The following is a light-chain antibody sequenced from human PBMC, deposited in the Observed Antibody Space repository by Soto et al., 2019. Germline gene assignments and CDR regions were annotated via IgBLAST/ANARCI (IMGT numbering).Light chain of an antibody. CDR2: DVS. CDR1: SSDVGGYNY. J-gene: IGLJ3*02. V-gene: IGLV2-14*03. CDR3: NSYTTGNTWV. Sequence: QSALTQPASVSGSPGQSITISCTGTSSDVGGYNYVSWYQQHPGKVPKLMIYDVSDRPSGVSNRFSGSKSGNTASLTISGLQADDEADYYCNSYTTGNTWVFGGGTKLTVL.